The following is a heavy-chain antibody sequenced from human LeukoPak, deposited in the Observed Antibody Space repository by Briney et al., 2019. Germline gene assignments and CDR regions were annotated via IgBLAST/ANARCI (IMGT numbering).Heavy chain of an antibody. V-gene: IGHV3-49*04. CDR3: TRDRPRFTMMPPDV. D-gene: IGHD3-22*01. CDR2: IRSKAYGGTT. CDR1: GFTFGDYA. Sequence: GGSLRLSCTASGFTFGDYAMSWVRQAPGKGLEWVGFIRSKAYGGTTEYAASVKGRFTISRDDSKSIAYLQMNSLKTEDTAVYYCTRDRPRFTMMPPDVWGQGTTVTVSS. J-gene: IGHJ6*02.